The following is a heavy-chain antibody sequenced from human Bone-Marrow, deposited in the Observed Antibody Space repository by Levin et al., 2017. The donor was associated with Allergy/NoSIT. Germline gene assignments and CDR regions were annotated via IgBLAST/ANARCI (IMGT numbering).Heavy chain of an antibody. CDR2: LSNGGFNK. CDR3: ARGVFDH. CDR1: GFTFSNFG. Sequence: PGGSLRLSCAASGFTFSNFGMLWVRQAPGKGLEWVALLSNGGFNKYYADSVKGRFTVSGDNSKSTMYLQMNSLRVDDTAVYYCARGVFDHWGQGTLVTVSS. J-gene: IGHJ4*02. V-gene: IGHV3-30*03.